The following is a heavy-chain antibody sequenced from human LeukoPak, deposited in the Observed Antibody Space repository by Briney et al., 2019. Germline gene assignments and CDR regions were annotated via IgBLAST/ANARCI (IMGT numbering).Heavy chain of an antibody. D-gene: IGHD4-17*01. Sequence: SETLSLICAVYGGPFSCYYWIWLRQPPGKGLEWIGEINHSRSTNYNPSLKSRVTISVDTPKNQFSLKLSSVTAADTAVYYCARGDTVIYDAFDIWGQGTMVTVSS. V-gene: IGHV4-34*01. J-gene: IGHJ3*02. CDR2: INHSRST. CDR3: ARGDTVIYDAFDI. CDR1: GGPFSCYY.